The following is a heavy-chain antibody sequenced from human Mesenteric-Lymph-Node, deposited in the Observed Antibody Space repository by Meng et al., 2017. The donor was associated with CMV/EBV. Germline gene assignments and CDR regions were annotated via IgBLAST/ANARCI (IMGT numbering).Heavy chain of an antibody. Sequence: GSLRLSCAVYGGSFRDYFCSWIRQPPGKGLEWIGEINHSGSTNYNPSLKSRVTISVDTSKNQFSLKMSSVTAADTAVYYCARREEYYYDTSGVSYFDYWGQGTLVTVSS. J-gene: IGHJ4*02. CDR1: GGSFRDYF. CDR2: INHSGST. V-gene: IGHV4-34*01. CDR3: ARREEYYYDTSGVSYFDY. D-gene: IGHD3-22*01.